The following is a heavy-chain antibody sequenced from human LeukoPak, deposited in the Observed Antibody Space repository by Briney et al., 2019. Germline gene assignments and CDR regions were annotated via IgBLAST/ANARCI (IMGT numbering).Heavy chain of an antibody. D-gene: IGHD6-6*01. CDR3: ARDSTPNYSSSYYYYYYYIDV. V-gene: IGHV3-48*01. CDR2: INPSSGTK. J-gene: IGHJ6*03. Sequence: PGGSLRLSCEASGFTFSSYGMNWVRQAPGKGLEWVSYINPSSGTKYYADSVKGRFTISRDNAKNSLYLQMNSLRAEDTAVYYCARDSTPNYSSSYYYYYYYIDVWGKGTTVTVSS. CDR1: GFTFSSYG.